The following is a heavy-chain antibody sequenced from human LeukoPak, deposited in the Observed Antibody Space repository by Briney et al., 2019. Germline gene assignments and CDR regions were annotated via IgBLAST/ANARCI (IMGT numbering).Heavy chain of an antibody. D-gene: IGHD3-22*01. CDR3: AKYLDDSSGYADY. CDR2: ISGSGGST. CDR1: GFTFSSYA. V-gene: IGHV3-23*01. J-gene: IGHJ4*02. Sequence: GGSLRLSCAASGFTFSSYAMSRVRQAPGKGLEWVSAISGSGGSTYYADSVKGRFTISRDNSKNTLYLQMNSLRAEDTAVYYCAKYLDDSSGYADYWGQGTLVTVSS.